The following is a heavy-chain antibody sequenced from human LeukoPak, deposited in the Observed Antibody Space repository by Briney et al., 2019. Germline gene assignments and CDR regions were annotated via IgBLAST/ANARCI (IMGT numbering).Heavy chain of an antibody. D-gene: IGHD6-13*01. J-gene: IGHJ6*02. CDR3: ARVAAAGTLPGAYYYGMDV. V-gene: IGHV7-4-1*02. CDR2: INTNTGNP. Sequence: ASVTVSCKASGYTFTSYAMNWVRQAPGQGLEWMGWINTNTGNPTYAQGFTGRFVFSLDTSVSTAYLQISSLKAEDTAVYYCARVAAAGTLPGAYYYGMDVWGQGTTVTVSS. CDR1: GYTFTSYA.